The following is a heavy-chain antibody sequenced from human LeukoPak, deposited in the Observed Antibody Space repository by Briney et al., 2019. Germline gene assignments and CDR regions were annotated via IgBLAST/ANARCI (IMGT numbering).Heavy chain of an antibody. V-gene: IGHV3-21*01. Sequence: GGSLRLACSASGFSFSYYDMNWVRQAPGKGLEWVSAISGRSSHIYYGESVKGRFTISRYNAKNSLYLQMDSLGVEDTAVYYCGRAFPPLRTSSAGRLWGQGTLVIVSS. CDR1: GFSFSYYD. J-gene: IGHJ1*01. CDR3: GRAFPPLRTSSAGRL. CDR2: ISGRSSHI. D-gene: IGHD6-25*01.